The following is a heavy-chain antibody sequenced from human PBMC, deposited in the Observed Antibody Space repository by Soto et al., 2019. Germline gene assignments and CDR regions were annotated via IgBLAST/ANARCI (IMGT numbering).Heavy chain of an antibody. Sequence: PGGSLRLSCTASGFSLGDYGVGWVRQAPGKGLEWVGFIRREVYGGTTEYAASVKGRFVFSRDDSENIAYLQMDSLKTEDTAVYYCTRVEGFSKTDYWGQGTLVTVSS. CDR2: IRREVYGGTT. CDR1: GFSLGDYG. J-gene: IGHJ4*02. CDR3: TRVEGFSKTDY. D-gene: IGHD3-3*01. V-gene: IGHV3-49*04.